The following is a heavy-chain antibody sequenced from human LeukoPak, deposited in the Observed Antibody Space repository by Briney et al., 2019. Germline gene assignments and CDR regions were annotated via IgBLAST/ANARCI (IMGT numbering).Heavy chain of an antibody. Sequence: GGSLGLSCAASGFTFSDYYMSWIRQAPGKGLEWVSYISSSGSTIYYADSVKGRFTISRDNAKNSLYLQMNSLRAEDTAVYYCARDTCSGGSCYSDYYYMDVWGKGTTVTVSS. J-gene: IGHJ6*03. CDR2: ISSSGSTI. V-gene: IGHV3-11*04. D-gene: IGHD2-15*01. CDR3: ARDTCSGGSCYSDYYYMDV. CDR1: GFTFSDYY.